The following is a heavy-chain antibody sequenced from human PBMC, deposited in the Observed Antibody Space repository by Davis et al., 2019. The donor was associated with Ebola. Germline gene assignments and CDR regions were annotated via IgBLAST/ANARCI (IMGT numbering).Heavy chain of an antibody. CDR2: IYYSGST. V-gene: IGHV4-31*11. D-gene: IGHD1-26*01. CDR1: GGSFSGYY. CDR3: ARDQWELRAYYGMDV. J-gene: IGHJ6*02. Sequence: SETLSLTCAVYGGSFSGYYWSWIRQHPGKGLEWIGYIYYSGSTYYNPSLKSRVTISVDTSKNQFSLKLSSVTAADTAVYYCARDQWELRAYYGMDVWGQGTTVTVSS.